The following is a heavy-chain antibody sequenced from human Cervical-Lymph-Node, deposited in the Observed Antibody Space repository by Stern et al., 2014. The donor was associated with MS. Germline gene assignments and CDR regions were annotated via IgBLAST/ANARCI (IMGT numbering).Heavy chain of an antibody. CDR2: IDPRDSYT. D-gene: IGHD2-2*01. CDR3: ARERVPAAIFVPVTDYGMDV. Sequence: EVQLVESGAEVKKPGESLRISCKGSGYSFTSYWISWVRQMPGKGLEWLGRIDPRDSYTNYSPSFQGHVTISADKSISTAYLQWSSLKASDTAMYYCARERVPAAIFVPVTDYGMDVWGQGTTVTVSS. V-gene: IGHV5-10-1*03. CDR1: GYSFTSYW. J-gene: IGHJ6*02.